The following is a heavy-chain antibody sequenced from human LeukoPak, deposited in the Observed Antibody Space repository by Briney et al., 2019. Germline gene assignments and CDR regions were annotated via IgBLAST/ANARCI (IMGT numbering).Heavy chain of an antibody. J-gene: IGHJ4*02. D-gene: IGHD3-22*01. CDR2: ISSSGSTI. V-gene: IGHV3-48*03. CDR3: ARSATYYYDSSGYYYDY. CDR1: GFTFSSYE. Sequence: GGSLRPSCAASGFTFSSYEMNWVRQAPGKGLEWVSYISSSGSTIYYADSVKGRFTISRDNAKNSLYLQINSLRAEDTAVYYCARSATYYYDSSGYYYDYWGQGTLVTVSS.